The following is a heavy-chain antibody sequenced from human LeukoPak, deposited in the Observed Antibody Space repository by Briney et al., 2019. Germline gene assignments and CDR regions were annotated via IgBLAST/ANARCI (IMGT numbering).Heavy chain of an antibody. CDR2: IYYSVST. V-gene: IGHV4-59*01. CDR3: ARAGGSCYSGCWFDP. Sequence: SETLSLTCTVSGGSISSYYWSWIRQPPGKGLEWIGYIYYSVSTNYNPSLKSRVTISVDTSKNQFSLKLSSVTAADTAVYYCARAGGSCYSGCWFDPWGQGTLVTVSS. D-gene: IGHD2-15*01. CDR1: GGSISSYY. J-gene: IGHJ5*02.